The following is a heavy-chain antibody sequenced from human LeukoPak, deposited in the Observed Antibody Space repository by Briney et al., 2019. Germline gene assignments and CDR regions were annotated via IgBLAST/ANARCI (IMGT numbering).Heavy chain of an antibody. J-gene: IGHJ4*02. V-gene: IGHV3-49*04. CDR3: TRDFRDYYDSSGYFDY. CDR1: GFTFGDYA. CDR2: IRSKAYGGTT. Sequence: GGSLRLSCTASGFTFGDYAMSWVRQAPGKGLEWVGFIRSKAYGGTTEYAASVKGRFTISRDDSKSIAYLQMNSLKTEDTAVYYCTRDFRDYYDSSGYFDYWGQGTLATVSS. D-gene: IGHD3-22*01.